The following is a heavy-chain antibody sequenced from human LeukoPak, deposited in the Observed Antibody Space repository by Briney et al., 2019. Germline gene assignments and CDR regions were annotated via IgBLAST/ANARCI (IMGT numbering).Heavy chain of an antibody. D-gene: IGHD6-13*01. CDR3: STRAAVNAFDI. J-gene: IGHJ3*02. V-gene: IGHV3-13*01. Sequence: GALRLSCAASGFTFSSYDMHWVRQATGKGLEWVSGIGTAGDTYYQGSVKGRFTISRENAKNSLYLQMNSLRAGDTAVYYCSTRAAVNAFDIWGQGTMVTVSS. CDR2: IGTAGDT. CDR1: GFTFSSYD.